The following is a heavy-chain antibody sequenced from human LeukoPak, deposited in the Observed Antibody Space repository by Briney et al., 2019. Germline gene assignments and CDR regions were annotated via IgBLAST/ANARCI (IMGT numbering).Heavy chain of an antibody. CDR3: ARGSSSWYDFDY. CDR1: GYTFTGYY. J-gene: IGHJ4*02. D-gene: IGHD6-13*01. Sequence: ASVKVSCKASGYTFTGYYMHWVRQAPGQGLEWMGWINPNSDGTSSAQKFQGRVTMTRDTSISTAYMELTRLKSDDTAVYYCARGSSSWYDFDYWGQGTLVTVSP. V-gene: IGHV1-2*02. CDR2: INPNSDGT.